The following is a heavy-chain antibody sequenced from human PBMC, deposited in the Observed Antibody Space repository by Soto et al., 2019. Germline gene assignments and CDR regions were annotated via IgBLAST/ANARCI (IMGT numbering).Heavy chain of an antibody. CDR1: GFTFRAYA. Sequence: EVQLLESGGGLVQPGGSLRLSCAASGFTFRAYAMGWVRQAPGKGLGWVSTIHGGGGATHYADSVKGRFTISRDDSKNTLYAQLNSFRAEDMAVYYCAKFEGHPLEYWYLDFWGRGTLVTGSS. CDR2: IHGGGGAT. V-gene: IGHV3-23*01. CDR3: AKFEGHPLEYWYLDF. J-gene: IGHJ2*01. D-gene: IGHD3-9*01.